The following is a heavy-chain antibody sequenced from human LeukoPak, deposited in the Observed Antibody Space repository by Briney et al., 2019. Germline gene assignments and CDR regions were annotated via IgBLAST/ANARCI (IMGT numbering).Heavy chain of an antibody. CDR3: ARGTDSSGYLDY. J-gene: IGHJ4*02. D-gene: IGHD3-22*01. Sequence: KPSETLSLTCAVYGGSFSGYYWSWTRQPPGKGLEWIGEINHSGSTNYNPSLKSRVTISVDTSKNQFSLKLSSVTAADTAVYYCARGTDSSGYLDYWGQGTLVTVSS. V-gene: IGHV4-34*01. CDR2: INHSGST. CDR1: GGSFSGYY.